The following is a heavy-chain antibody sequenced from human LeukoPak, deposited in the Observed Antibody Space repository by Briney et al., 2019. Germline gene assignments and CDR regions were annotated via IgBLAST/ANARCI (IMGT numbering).Heavy chain of an antibody. Sequence: GGSLRLSCAASGFTFSSYGMTWVRQAPGKGLEWVSAISGSGGSTYYADSVRGRFTISRDNSKNTLYLQMNSLRAEDTAVYYCARQVGPDYWGQGTLVTVSS. CDR2: ISGSGGST. J-gene: IGHJ4*02. D-gene: IGHD1-26*01. CDR3: ARQVGPDY. V-gene: IGHV3-23*01. CDR1: GFTFSSYG.